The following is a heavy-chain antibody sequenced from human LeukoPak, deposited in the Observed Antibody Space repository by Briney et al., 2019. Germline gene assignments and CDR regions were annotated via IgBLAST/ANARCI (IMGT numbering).Heavy chain of an antibody. CDR1: GFSFSDFA. V-gene: IGHV3-30*09. J-gene: IGHJ4*02. Sequence: AGGSLRLSCSTSGFSFSDFALHWVRQAPGKGLEWVAVVSSDGREKYYADSVKGRFAISRDDAMSTVYLQMNSLRAEDTAVYYCARDRGTPYWGQGTLVTVSS. D-gene: IGHD1-7*01. CDR2: VSSDGREK. CDR3: ARDRGTPY.